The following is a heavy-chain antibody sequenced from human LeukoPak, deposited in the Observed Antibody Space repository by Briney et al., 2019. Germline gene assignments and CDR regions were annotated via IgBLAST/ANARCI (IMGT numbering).Heavy chain of an antibody. D-gene: IGHD6-19*01. Sequence: GSLRLSCAASGFTVSSNYMSWIRQSAGKGLEWVGRIQPSGSTNYNPSLKSRVTMSVDTSKNQFSLKLSSVTAADTAMYYCARNKRGWLPFDYWGQGTLVTVSS. CDR1: GFTVSSNY. CDR2: IQPSGST. J-gene: IGHJ4*02. V-gene: IGHV4-4*07. CDR3: ARNKRGWLPFDY.